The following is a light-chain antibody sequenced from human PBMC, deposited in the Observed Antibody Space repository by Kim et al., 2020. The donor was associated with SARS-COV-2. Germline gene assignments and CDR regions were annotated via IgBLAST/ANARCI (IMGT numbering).Light chain of an antibody. Sequence: EIVLTQSPGTLSLSPGERATLSCRASQSVSTFLAWYQQKPGRAPRLLIYGASSRATGVPDRFSGSGSGTDFTVTISRLEPEDFAVYYCQQYGTSPHTFGGGTKVDIK. CDR3: QQYGTSPHT. CDR2: GAS. V-gene: IGKV3-20*01. J-gene: IGKJ4*01. CDR1: QSVSTF.